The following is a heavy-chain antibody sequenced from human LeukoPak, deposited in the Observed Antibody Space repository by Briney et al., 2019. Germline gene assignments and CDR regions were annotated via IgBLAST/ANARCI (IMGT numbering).Heavy chain of an antibody. CDR2: IYPGDSDT. J-gene: IGHJ6*02. Sequence: KSGEALKISCKGSGYSFTSYLIGLVRQMPGKGLEWMGIIYPGDSDTRYSPSFQGQVTISADKSISTAYLQWSSLKASDTAMYYCAREGSGWTSTNYYYYGMDVWGQGTTVTVSS. CDR3: AREGSGWTSTNYYYYGMDV. CDR1: GYSFTSYL. V-gene: IGHV5-51*01. D-gene: IGHD6-19*01.